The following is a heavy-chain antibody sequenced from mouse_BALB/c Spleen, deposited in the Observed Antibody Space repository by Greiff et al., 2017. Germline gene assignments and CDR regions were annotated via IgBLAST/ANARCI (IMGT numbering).Heavy chain of an antibody. J-gene: IGHJ3*01. CDR1: GFTFTDYY. CDR2: IRNKANGYTT. Sequence: EVKLMESGGGLVQPGGSLRLSCATSGFTFTDYYMSWVRQPPGKALEWLGFIRNKANGYTTEYSASVKGRFTISRDNSQSILYLQMNTLRAEDSATYYCARGENYRAWFAYWGQGTLVTVSA. D-gene: IGHD2-14*01. V-gene: IGHV7-3*02. CDR3: ARGENYRAWFAY.